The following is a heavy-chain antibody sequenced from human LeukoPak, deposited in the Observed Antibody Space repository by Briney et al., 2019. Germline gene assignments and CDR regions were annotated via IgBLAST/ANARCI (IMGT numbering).Heavy chain of an antibody. V-gene: IGHV3-7*01. Sequence: GGSLRLSCAASGFTFSSYWMSWVRQAPGKGLEWVANINQDGGEKYYVDSVKGRFTISRDNAKNSLYLQMNSLRAEDTAVYYCARQGGLGNYATGSWFDPWGQGTLVTVSS. D-gene: IGHD1-7*01. J-gene: IGHJ5*02. CDR3: ARQGGLGNYATGSWFDP. CDR2: INQDGGEK. CDR1: GFTFSSYW.